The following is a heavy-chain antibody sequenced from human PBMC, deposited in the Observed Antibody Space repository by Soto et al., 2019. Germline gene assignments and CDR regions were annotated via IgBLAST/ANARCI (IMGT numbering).Heavy chain of an antibody. J-gene: IGHJ6*01. Sequence: PRGALLVSCVGSGSTFSIYWMCRVRQTPGKGLEWVATIKADGTEKYYVDSVKGRFTFSRDNAKTSVYLEMNSLRAEDTAVYYCVTAVRGYNANGDLWGQGTPVTGSS. V-gene: IGHV3-7*03. D-gene: IGHD5-12*01. CDR3: VTAVRGYNANGDL. CDR1: GSTFSIYW. CDR2: IKADGTEK.